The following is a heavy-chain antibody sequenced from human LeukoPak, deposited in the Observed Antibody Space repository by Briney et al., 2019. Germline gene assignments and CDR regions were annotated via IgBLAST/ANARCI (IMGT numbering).Heavy chain of an antibody. V-gene: IGHV4-61*10. CDR2: IYSSGST. CDR3: ARTTEGGYTYDYFYYYYMDV. Sequence: SETLSLTCTVSGDSISSGSYYWSWIRQPAGKGLEWIGRIYSSGSTSNNPSLKSRVTISVDTSKNQFSLKLSSVTAADTAVYYCARTTEGGYTYDYFYYYYMDVWGKGTTVTISS. J-gene: IGHJ6*03. D-gene: IGHD5-18*01. CDR1: GDSISSGSYY.